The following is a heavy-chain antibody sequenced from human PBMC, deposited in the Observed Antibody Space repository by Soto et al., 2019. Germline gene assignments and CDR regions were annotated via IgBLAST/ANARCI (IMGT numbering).Heavy chain of an antibody. CDR2: IWYDGSNK. J-gene: IGHJ4*02. CDR1: GFTFSSYG. D-gene: IGHD6-19*01. V-gene: IGHV3-33*01. CDR3: ARGAYILFEVAGTCDY. Sequence: GGALGLSCAASGFTFSSYGMHWVRQAPGKGLEWVAVIWYDGSNKYYADSVKGRFTISRDNSKNTLYLQMNSLRAEDTAVYYCARGAYILFEVAGTCDYWGQGTLVTVS.